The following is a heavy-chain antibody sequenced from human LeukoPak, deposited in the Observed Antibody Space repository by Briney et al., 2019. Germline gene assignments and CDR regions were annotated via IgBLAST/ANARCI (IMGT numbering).Heavy chain of an antibody. CDR2: IYYSGNT. D-gene: IGHD6-13*01. CDR3: AGGVLGYRFYGMDV. CDR1: GGSFSSYY. Sequence: SETLSLTCTVSGGSFSSYYWSWIRQPPGKGLEWIGYIYYSGNTNYNPSLESRVTISVDTSRNQFSLKLSSVTAADTAVYYCAGGVLGYRFYGMDVWGQGTTVTVSS. J-gene: IGHJ6*02. V-gene: IGHV4-59*01.